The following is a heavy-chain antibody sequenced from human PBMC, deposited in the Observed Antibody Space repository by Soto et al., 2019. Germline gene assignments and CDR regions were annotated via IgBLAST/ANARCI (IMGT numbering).Heavy chain of an antibody. CDR2: IEPSDSYP. CDR3: AIWGSGSVGMDV. V-gene: IGHV5-10-1*01. CDR1: GYSFTSYW. Sequence: GESLKISCKGSGYSFTSYWISWVRQMPGKGLEWMGRIEPSDSYPNYSPSFQGHVTISADKSISTAYLQWSSLKASDTAMYYCAIWGSGSVGMDVWGQGTTVTVSS. D-gene: IGHD3-16*01. J-gene: IGHJ6*02.